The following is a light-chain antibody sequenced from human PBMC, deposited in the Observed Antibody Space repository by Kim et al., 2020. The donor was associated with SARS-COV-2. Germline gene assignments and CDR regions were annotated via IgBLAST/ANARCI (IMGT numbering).Light chain of an antibody. V-gene: IGKV3-11*01. CDR2: DAS. Sequence: EIVLTQSPATLSLSPGERATLSCRASQSVSSYLAWYQQKPGQAPRLLIYDASNRATGIPARFSGSGSGTDFTLTISRLEPEDFAVYYCQQRSNWPRYTFGQGTKLEI. CDR3: QQRSNWPRYT. J-gene: IGKJ2*01. CDR1: QSVSSY.